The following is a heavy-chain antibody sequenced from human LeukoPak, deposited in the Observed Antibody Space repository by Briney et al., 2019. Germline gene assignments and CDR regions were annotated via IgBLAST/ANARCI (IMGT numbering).Heavy chain of an antibody. V-gene: IGHV4-59*01. CDR1: VGSISSYY. J-gene: IGHJ4*02. D-gene: IGHD1-26*01. CDR3: ARSRPQWELLD. CDR2: IYYSEST. Sequence: SETLSLTCTVPVGSISSYYWSWIRQPPGKGLECIGYIYYSESTNYDPSLKSRVTISVDTSKNQSSLKLSSVTAADTAVYYCARSRPQWELLDWGQGTLVTVSS.